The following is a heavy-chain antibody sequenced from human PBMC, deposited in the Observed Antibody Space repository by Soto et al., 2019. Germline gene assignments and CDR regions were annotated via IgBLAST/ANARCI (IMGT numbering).Heavy chain of an antibody. V-gene: IGHV3-30*13. J-gene: IGHJ6*02. Sequence: PGGSRSLSCAASGFPYSSYRLHWLRRAAGRGLARLGTISFDGTSKNCADCLKGGIVISRGKSEDSLSLQMDTRRPDDAAIYYCARDTVTSLTPYQGFYYYGMGVWDQGT. CDR3: ARDTVTSLTPYQGFYYYGMGV. CDR2: ISFDGTSK. CDR1: GFPYSSYR. D-gene: IGHD2-2*01.